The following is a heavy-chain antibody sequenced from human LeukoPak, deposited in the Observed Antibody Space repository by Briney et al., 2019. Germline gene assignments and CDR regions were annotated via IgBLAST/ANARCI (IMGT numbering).Heavy chain of an antibody. Sequence: GGSLRLSCAASGFTFDDYAMHWVRQAPGKGLGWVSGISWNSGSIGYADSVKGRFTISRDNAKNSLYLQMNSLRAEDMALYYCAKDQGKYYYDSSAQGAFDIWGQGTMVTVSS. J-gene: IGHJ3*02. CDR2: ISWNSGSI. CDR1: GFTFDDYA. CDR3: AKDQGKYYYDSSAQGAFDI. V-gene: IGHV3-9*03. D-gene: IGHD3-22*01.